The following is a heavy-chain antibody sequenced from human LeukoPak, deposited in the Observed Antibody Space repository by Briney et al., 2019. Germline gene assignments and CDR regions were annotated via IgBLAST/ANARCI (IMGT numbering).Heavy chain of an antibody. CDR3: ARVGSDSSGWRRFDY. D-gene: IGHD6-19*01. J-gene: IGHJ4*02. CDR2: INPNSGGT. CDR1: GYTFTGYY. Sequence: GASVKVSCKAPGYTFTGYYMHWVRQAPGQGLEWMGWINPNSGGTNSAQKFQGRVTMTRDTSISTAYMELSRLRSDDTAVYYCARVGSDSSGWRRFDYWGQGTLVTVSS. V-gene: IGHV1-2*02.